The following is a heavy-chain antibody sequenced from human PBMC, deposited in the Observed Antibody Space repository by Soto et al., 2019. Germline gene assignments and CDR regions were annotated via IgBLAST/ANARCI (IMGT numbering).Heavy chain of an antibody. CDR2: IIPILGSP. Sequence: VASVKVSCKFSGGSFRRYSITWVRQAPGQGLEWMGGIIPILGSPNYAQKFQDRVTITADESTSTTYMELSSLRSEDAAVYYCASRDRVDAFDIWGQGTMVTVSS. J-gene: IGHJ3*02. CDR1: GGSFRRYS. V-gene: IGHV1-69*13. CDR3: ASRDRVDAFDI.